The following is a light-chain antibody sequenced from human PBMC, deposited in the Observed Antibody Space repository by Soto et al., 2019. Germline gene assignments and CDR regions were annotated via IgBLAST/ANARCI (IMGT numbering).Light chain of an antibody. CDR1: QSVSSSY. V-gene: IGKV3-20*01. CDR2: GAS. J-gene: IGKJ4*01. Sequence: EIVLTQSPGTLSLSPGERATLSCRASQSVSSSYLAWYQQKPGQARRLLIYGASSRATGIPDRFSGSGSGTDFTLTISRLEPDEFAVYYCQQYGSSPITFGGGTKVEIK. CDR3: QQYGSSPIT.